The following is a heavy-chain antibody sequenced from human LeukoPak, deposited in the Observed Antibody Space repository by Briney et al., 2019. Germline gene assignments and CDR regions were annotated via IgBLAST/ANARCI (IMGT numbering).Heavy chain of an antibody. CDR2: INPNSGGT. D-gene: IGHD6-13*01. CDR1: GYTFTGYY. J-gene: IGHJ4*02. Sequence: ASVKVSCKASGYTFTGYYMHWVRQAPGQGLEWMGWINPNSGGTNYAQKFQGRVTMTRDTSISTAYMELSRLRSDDTAVYYCVRAAAGTVLAYFDYWGQGTLVTVSS. CDR3: VRAAAGTVLAYFDY. V-gene: IGHV1-2*02.